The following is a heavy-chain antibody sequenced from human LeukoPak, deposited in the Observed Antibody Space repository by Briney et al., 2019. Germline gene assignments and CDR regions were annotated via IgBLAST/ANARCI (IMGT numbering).Heavy chain of an antibody. CDR1: GFTFSSYS. CDR2: ISSSSSYI. V-gene: IGHV3-21*01. Sequence: PGGSLRLSCAASGFTFSSYSMNWVRQAPGKGLEWVSSISSSSSYIYYADSVKGRFTISRDNAKNSLYLQMNSLRPEDTALYYCARDLRSGAYYYFYMDVWGNGTTVAVSS. D-gene: IGHD3-3*01. J-gene: IGHJ6*03. CDR3: ARDLRSGAYYYFYMDV.